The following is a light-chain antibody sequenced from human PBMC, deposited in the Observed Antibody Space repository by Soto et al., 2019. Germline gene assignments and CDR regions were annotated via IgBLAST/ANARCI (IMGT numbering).Light chain of an antibody. V-gene: IGLV2-14*01. CDR1: SRDVGGYNY. Sequence: QSALTQPASVSGSPGQSITISCTGTSRDVGGYNYVSWYQQHPGKAPKLMIYDVRNRPSGVSNRFSGSKSVNTASLTISGLQAEDEADYYCSSNTTISTYVFGTGTKLTVL. CDR3: SSNTTISTYV. J-gene: IGLJ1*01. CDR2: DVR.